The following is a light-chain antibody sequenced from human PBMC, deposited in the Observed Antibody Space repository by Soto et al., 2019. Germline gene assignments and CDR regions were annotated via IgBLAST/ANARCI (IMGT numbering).Light chain of an antibody. CDR2: LNSDGSH. Sequence: QLVLTQSPSASASLGASVKLTCTLSSGHSSYAIAWHQQQPEKGPRYLMKLNSDGSHYKGGGIPDRFSGSSSGAERYLTISRLQAEDEADYYCQSGGTSIQVFGPGTKLTVL. J-gene: IGLJ1*01. CDR3: QSGGTSIQV. V-gene: IGLV4-69*01. CDR1: SGHSSYA.